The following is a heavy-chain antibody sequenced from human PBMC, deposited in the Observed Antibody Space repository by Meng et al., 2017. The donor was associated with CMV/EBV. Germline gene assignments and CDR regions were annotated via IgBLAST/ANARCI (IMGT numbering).Heavy chain of an antibody. CDR2: INPNSGGT. V-gene: IGHV1-2*02. Sequence: ASVKVSCKASGYTFIGYYMHWVRQAPGQGLEWMGWINPNSGGTNYAQKFQGRVTMTRDTSISTAYMELSRLRSDDTAVYYCARDLRGSSRPIYYGMDVWGQGTTVTVSS. CDR1: GYTFIGYY. CDR3: ARDLRGSSRPIYYGMDV. D-gene: IGHD2-2*01. J-gene: IGHJ6*02.